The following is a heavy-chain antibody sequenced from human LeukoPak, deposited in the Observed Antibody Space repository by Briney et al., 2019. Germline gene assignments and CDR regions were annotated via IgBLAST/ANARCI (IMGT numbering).Heavy chain of an antibody. J-gene: IGHJ4*02. CDR3: ARDIKGYYYGSGSF. Sequence: SSEILSLTCTVSGGSISSSSYYWGWIRQPPGKGLEWIGSIYYSGSTYYNPSLKSRVTISVDTSKNQFSLKLSSVTAADTAVYYCARDIKGYYYGSGSFWGQGTLVTVSS. D-gene: IGHD3-10*01. CDR1: GGSISSSSYY. V-gene: IGHV4-39*07. CDR2: IYYSGST.